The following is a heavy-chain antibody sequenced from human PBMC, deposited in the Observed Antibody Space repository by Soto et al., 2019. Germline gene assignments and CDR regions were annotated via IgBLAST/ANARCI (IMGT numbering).Heavy chain of an antibody. J-gene: IGHJ4*02. D-gene: IGHD5-12*01. V-gene: IGHV1-69*13. CDR2: IIPIFGTA. CDR1: GRTFSSYS. CDR3: ARGALKRGATINVAAVDY. Sequence: SGKVSCESAGRTFSSYSIGCVRQAPGQGLEWMGGIIPIFGTADCAQKFQGGVTITADESTSTAYMELSSVRSQGQAVYYCARGALKRGATINVAAVDYCGQGTMVAVCS.